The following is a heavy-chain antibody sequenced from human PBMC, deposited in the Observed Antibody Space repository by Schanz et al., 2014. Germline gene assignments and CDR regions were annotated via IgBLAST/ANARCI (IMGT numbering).Heavy chain of an antibody. D-gene: IGHD3-16*01. CDR3: AKALKPYIASRNGLDV. V-gene: IGHV3-66*01. CDR2: IYSRGGT. J-gene: IGHJ6*02. CDR1: GFTVGNNY. Sequence: EVQLEVSGGGLVQPGGSLRLSCEASGFTVGNNYMSWVRQPPGKGLECISIIYSRGGTFHADSVKGRFTISRDNSKNTLYLQMNSLRPDDTAVYYCAKALKPYIASRNGLDVWGHGTTVTVSS.